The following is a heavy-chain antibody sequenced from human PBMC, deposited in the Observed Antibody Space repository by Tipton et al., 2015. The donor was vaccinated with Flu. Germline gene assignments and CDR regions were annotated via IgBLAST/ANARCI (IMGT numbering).Heavy chain of an antibody. CDR1: GYSFTSYW. CDR2: IYPGDSDI. J-gene: IGHJ5*02. Sequence: QLVQSGAEVKKPGESLKISCKGSGYSFTSYWIGWVRQMPGKGLEWMGIIYPGDSDIRYSPSFQGQVTISADKSISTAYLQWSSLKASDTAMYYCARQVDCSSASCYGRRGGFEPWGQGTLVTVSS. V-gene: IGHV5-51*01. CDR3: ARQVDCSSASCYGRRGGFEP. D-gene: IGHD2-2*01.